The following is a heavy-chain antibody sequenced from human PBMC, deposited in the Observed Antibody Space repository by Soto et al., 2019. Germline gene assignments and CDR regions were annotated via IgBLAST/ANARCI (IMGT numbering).Heavy chain of an antibody. CDR2: IYPGDSDT. V-gene: IGHV5-51*01. CDR1: GYSFTSYW. D-gene: IGHD3-22*01. Sequence: PGESLKISCKGSGYSFTSYWIGWVRQMPGKGLEWMGIIYPGDSDTRYSPSFQGQVTISADKSISTAYLQWSSLKASDTAMYYCARRRGAYYYDSWGYYYGDLHPMDVWGQGSTVTVAS. CDR3: ARRRGAYYYDSWGYYYGDLHPMDV. J-gene: IGHJ6*02.